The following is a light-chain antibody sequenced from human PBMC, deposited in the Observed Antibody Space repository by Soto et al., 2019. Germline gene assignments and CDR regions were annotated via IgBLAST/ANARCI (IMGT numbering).Light chain of an antibody. J-gene: IGKJ3*01. Sequence: IQMTQSPSSLSASVGDRVTLTCQASHDIRDHLNWYQQKPGKPPKLLIYDASNLQTGVPSRFSGSGSGTDFTFTISSLQPEGIATYFCHQYDNLSQTFGPGTKVDIK. CDR3: HQYDNLSQT. CDR1: HDIRDH. CDR2: DAS. V-gene: IGKV1-33*01.